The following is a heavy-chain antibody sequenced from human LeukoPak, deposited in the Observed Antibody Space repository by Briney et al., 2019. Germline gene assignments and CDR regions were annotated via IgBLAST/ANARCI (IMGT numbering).Heavy chain of an antibody. Sequence: GGSLRLSCAASGFTFSSYAMHWVRQAPGKGLEWVAVISYDGSNKYYADSVKGRFTISRDNSKNTLYLQMNSLRAEDTAVYYCARTYFYYYGRDVWGQGTAVTVSS. CDR1: GFTFSSYA. CDR2: ISYDGSNK. J-gene: IGHJ6*02. V-gene: IGHV3-30-3*01. CDR3: ARTYFYYYGRDV. D-gene: IGHD2/OR15-2a*01.